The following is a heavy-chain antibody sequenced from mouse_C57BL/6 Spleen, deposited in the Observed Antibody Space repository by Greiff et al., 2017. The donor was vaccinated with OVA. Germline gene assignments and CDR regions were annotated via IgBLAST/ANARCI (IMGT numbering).Heavy chain of an antibody. Sequence: VKLMESGAELVRPGASVTLSCKASGYTFTDYEMHWVKQTPVHGLEWIGAIDPETGGTAYNQKFKGKAILTADKSSSTAYMELRSLTSEDSAVYYCTRLITTVVARDYWGQGTTLTVSS. CDR1: GYTFTDYE. D-gene: IGHD1-1*01. V-gene: IGHV1-15*01. CDR2: IDPETGGT. J-gene: IGHJ2*01. CDR3: TRLITTVVARDY.